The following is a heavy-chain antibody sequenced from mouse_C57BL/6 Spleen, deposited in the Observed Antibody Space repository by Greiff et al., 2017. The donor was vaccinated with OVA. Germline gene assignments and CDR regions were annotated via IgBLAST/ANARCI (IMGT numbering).Heavy chain of an antibody. CDR2: IDPSDSYT. D-gene: IGHD2-4*01. CDR1: GYTFTSYW. Sequence: QVQLQQPGAELVKPGASVKLSCKASGYTFTSYWMQWVKQRPGQGLEWIGEIDPSDSYTNYNQKFKGKATLTVDTSSSTAYMQLSGLTSEDSAVYYCAEGYDYGGFAYWGQGTLVTVSA. V-gene: IGHV1-50*01. CDR3: AEGYDYGGFAY. J-gene: IGHJ3*01.